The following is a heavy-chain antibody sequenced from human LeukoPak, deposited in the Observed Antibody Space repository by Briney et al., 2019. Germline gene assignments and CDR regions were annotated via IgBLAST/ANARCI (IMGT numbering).Heavy chain of an antibody. D-gene: IGHD4-17*01. CDR1: GGSISSYY. V-gene: IGHV4-59*01. CDR3: ARDLYGDYGNWYFDL. Sequence: PSETLSLTCTVSGGSISSYYWSWIRQPPGKGLEWIGYIYYSGSTNYNPSLKSRVTISVDTSKNQFSLKLSSVTAADTAVYYCARDLYGDYGNWYFDLWGRGTLVTVSS. J-gene: IGHJ2*01. CDR2: IYYSGST.